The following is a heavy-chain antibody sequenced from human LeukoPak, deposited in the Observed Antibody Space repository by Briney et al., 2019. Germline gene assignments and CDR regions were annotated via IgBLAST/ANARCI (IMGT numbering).Heavy chain of an antibody. CDR2: ISYDGSNK. J-gene: IGHJ4*02. D-gene: IGHD3-16*01. Sequence: GRSLRLSCAASGFTFSSYGVHWVRQAPGKGLEWVAVISYDGSNKYYADSVKGRFTISRDNSKNTLFLQMNSLRAEDTAVYYCAIDPTLNYWGQGTLVTVSS. V-gene: IGHV3-30*03. CDR3: AIDPTLNY. CDR1: GFTFSSYG.